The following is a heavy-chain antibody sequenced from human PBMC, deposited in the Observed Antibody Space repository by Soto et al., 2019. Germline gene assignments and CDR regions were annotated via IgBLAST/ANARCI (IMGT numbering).Heavy chain of an antibody. CDR1: GFTFSTFA. V-gene: IGHV3-23*01. D-gene: IGHD4-17*01. CDR2: ITGGSGFT. CDR3: AKSGTTNDFDC. J-gene: IGHJ4*02. Sequence: EVQLLESGGGFVQPGGSLRLSCAASGFTFSTFAMNWVRQAPGKGLEWVSGITGGSGFTFYADSVKGRFTISRDDSENSLFLQMSSLRAEHTAKYYCAKSGTTNDFDCWGEGTLVTVSS.